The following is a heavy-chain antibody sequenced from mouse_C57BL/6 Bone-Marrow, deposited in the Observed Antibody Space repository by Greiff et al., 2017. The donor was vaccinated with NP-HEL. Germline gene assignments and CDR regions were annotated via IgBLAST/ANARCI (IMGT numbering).Heavy chain of an antibody. V-gene: IGHV1-18*01. D-gene: IGHD1-1*01. CDR1: GYTFTDYN. Sequence: EVKLMESGPELVKPGASVKIPCKASGYTFTDYNMDWVKQSHGKSLEWIGDINPNNGGTIYNQKFKGKATLTVDKSSSTAYMELRSLTSEDTAVYYCARGGVITTLMDYWGQGTSVTVSS. CDR3: ARGGVITTLMDY. CDR2: INPNNGGT. J-gene: IGHJ4*01.